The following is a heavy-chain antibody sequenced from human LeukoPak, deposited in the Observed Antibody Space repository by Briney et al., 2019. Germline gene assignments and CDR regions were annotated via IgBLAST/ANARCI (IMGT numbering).Heavy chain of an antibody. D-gene: IGHD1-26*01. V-gene: IGHV4-4*07. CDR2: IYTSGST. CDR3: ARDSIVGATTVFDY. J-gene: IGHJ4*02. Sequence: SETLSLTCTVSGGSISSYYWSWIRQPAGKGLEWIGRIYTSGSTNYNPSLKSRVTMSVDTSKYQFSLKLSSVTAADTAVYYCARDSIVGATTVFDYWGQGTLVTVSS. CDR1: GGSISSYY.